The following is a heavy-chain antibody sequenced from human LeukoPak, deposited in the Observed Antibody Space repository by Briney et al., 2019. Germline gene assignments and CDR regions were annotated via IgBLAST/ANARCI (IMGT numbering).Heavy chain of an antibody. Sequence: GSSVKVSCKASGGTFSGYAISWVRQAPGQGLEWMGGIIPIFGTANYAQKFQGRVTITADESTSTAYMELSSLRSEDTAVYYCARGVTIFGVVTDPADFYYYYYMDVWGKGTTVTVSS. D-gene: IGHD3-3*01. CDR3: ARGVTIFGVVTDPADFYYYYYMDV. J-gene: IGHJ6*03. CDR1: GGTFSGYA. V-gene: IGHV1-69*01. CDR2: IIPIFGTA.